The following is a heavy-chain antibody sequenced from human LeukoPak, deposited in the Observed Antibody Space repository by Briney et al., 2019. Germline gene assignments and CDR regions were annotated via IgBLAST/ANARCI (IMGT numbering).Heavy chain of an antibody. CDR2: INSDGSST. J-gene: IGHJ3*02. V-gene: IGHV3-74*01. CDR1: GFTFSSYW. D-gene: IGHD4-17*01. CDR3: ARDTPHGDYVYAFDI. Sequence: PGGSLRLPCAASGFTFSSYWMHWVRQAPGKGLVWVSRINSDGSSTSYADSVKGRFTISRGNAKNTLYLQMNNLRAEDTAVYYCARDTPHGDYVYAFDIWGQGTMVTVSS.